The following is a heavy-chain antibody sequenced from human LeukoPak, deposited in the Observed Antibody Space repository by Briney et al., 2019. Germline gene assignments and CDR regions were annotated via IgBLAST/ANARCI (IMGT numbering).Heavy chain of an antibody. V-gene: IGHV4-59*08. Sequence: KPSETLSLTCTVSGGSISSYYWSWIRQPPGKGLEWVGYIYYSGNTNYSPSLKSRVTISVDTSKNQFSLKLSSVTAADTAVYYCARGPTRQYFDSWGRGTLVTVSS. J-gene: IGHJ4*02. CDR1: GGSISSYY. CDR3: ARGPTRQYFDS. CDR2: IYYSGNT. D-gene: IGHD6-6*01.